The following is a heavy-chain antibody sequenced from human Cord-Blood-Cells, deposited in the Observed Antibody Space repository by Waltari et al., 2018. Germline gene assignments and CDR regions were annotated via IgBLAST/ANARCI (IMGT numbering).Heavy chain of an antibody. CDR3: ARDQNWGGPDY. D-gene: IGHD7-27*01. J-gene: IGHJ4*02. CDR2: INHSGST. Sequence: QVQLQQWGAGLLKPSEPLSLTCAVYGGSFSGYYWSWIRQPPGKGLEWIGEINHSGSTNYNPSLKSRVTISVDTSKNQFSLKLSSVTAADTAVYYCARDQNWGGPDYWGQGTLVTVSS. CDR1: GGSFSGYY. V-gene: IGHV4-34*01.